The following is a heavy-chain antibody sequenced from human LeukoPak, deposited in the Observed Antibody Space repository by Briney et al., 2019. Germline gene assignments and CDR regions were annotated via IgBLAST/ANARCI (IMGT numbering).Heavy chain of an antibody. CDR2: IYHSGST. V-gene: IGHV4-4*02. J-gene: IGHJ4*02. Sequence: PSGTLSLTCAVSGGSISSSNCWCWVRQPPGKGLEWIGEIYHSGSTNYNPSLKSRVTISVDKSKNQFSLKLSSVTAADTAVYYCARIVGASGDYFDYWGQGTLVTVSS. CDR3: ARIVGASGDYFDY. D-gene: IGHD1-26*01. CDR1: GGSISSSNC.